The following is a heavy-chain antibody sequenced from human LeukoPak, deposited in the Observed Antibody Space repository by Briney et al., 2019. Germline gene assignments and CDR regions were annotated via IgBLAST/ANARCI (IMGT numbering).Heavy chain of an antibody. V-gene: IGHV3-7*03. CDR1: GFTFSTYW. CDR3: ARNVGWFRFDY. CDR2: IKEDGSEK. Sequence: GGSLRLSCAASGFTFSTYWMDWVRQAPGKGLEWVANIKEDGSEKYYEDSVKGRFTISRDNAKNSLYLQMNSLRAEDTAGYYCARNVGWFRFDYWGQGTLVTVSS. J-gene: IGHJ4*02. D-gene: IGHD2-15*01.